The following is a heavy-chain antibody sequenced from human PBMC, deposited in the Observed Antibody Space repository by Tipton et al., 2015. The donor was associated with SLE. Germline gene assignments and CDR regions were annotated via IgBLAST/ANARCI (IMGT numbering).Heavy chain of an antibody. Sequence: LRLSCTVSGGSISSGGYSWSWIRQPPGKGLEWIGYIYHSGGTYYNPSLKSRVTISVDRSKNQFSLKLSSVTAADTAVYYCARKDVDFDYWGQGTLVTVSS. J-gene: IGHJ4*02. CDR2: IYHSGGT. V-gene: IGHV4-30-2*01. D-gene: IGHD3-10*02. CDR1: GGSISSGGYS. CDR3: ARKDVDFDY.